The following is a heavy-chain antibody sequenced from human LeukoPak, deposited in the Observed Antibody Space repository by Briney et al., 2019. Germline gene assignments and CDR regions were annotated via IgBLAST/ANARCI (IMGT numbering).Heavy chain of an antibody. CDR3: ARQSPGLRPGPAWFDP. CDR2: IYPGDSDT. V-gene: IGHV5-51*01. Sequence: GESLKISCKGSGYSFTSYWIGWVRQMPGKGLEWMGIIYPGDSDTRYSPSFQGQVTISADKSISTAYLQWSSLKASDTAMYYCARQSPGLRPGPAWFDPWGQGTLVTVSS. D-gene: IGHD4-17*01. CDR1: GYSFTSYW. J-gene: IGHJ5*02.